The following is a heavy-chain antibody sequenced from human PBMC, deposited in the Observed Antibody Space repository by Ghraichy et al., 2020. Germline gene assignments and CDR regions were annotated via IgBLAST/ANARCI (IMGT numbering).Heavy chain of an antibody. V-gene: IGHV4-34*01. Sequence: SETLSLTCAVYGGSLSGYYWSWIRQPPGKGLEWIGEINHSGSTNYSPSLKSRVTISIDTSKNQFSLKLNSVTAADTAVYYCARGDLNFDYWGQGTLVTVSS. CDR2: INHSGST. CDR3: ARGDLNFDY. CDR1: GGSLSGYY. J-gene: IGHJ4*02.